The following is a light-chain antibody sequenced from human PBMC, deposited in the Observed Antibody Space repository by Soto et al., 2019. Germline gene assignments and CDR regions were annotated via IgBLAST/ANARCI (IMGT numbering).Light chain of an antibody. CDR2: SAS. CDR3: LQHSDYPFT. V-gene: IGKV1-17*01. Sequence: DIQMTQSPSSLSASVGDRVTITCRASQGIRDALGWYQQKPGKVPKRLIYSASSLQNGVPSRFSGSVPETVFTLTISSLQTEDFATYFCLQHSDYPFTFGQGTRLEI. J-gene: IGKJ2*01. CDR1: QGIRDA.